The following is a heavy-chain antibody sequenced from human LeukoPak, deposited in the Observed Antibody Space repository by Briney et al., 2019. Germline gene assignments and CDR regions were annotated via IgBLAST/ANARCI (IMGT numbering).Heavy chain of an antibody. J-gene: IGHJ4*02. CDR1: GFTFSNYA. D-gene: IGHD3-10*01. CDR2: ISSSGGST. V-gene: IGHV3-23*01. CDR3: AKKSPGPYYAPPEY. Sequence: PGGSLRLSCAASGFTFSNYAMSWVRQAPGKGLEWVSGISSSGGSTYYADSVKGRFTISRDNAKNTLYLQMNSLRAEDTAVYYCAKKSPGPYYAPPEYWGQGTLVTVSS.